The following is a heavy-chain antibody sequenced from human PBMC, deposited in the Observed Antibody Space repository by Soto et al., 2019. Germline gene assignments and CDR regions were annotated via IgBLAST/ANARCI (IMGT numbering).Heavy chain of an antibody. CDR1: GFTFSSYS. CDR3: ARDIGITMRDGMDV. J-gene: IGHJ6*02. D-gene: IGHD3-22*01. CDR2: ISSSSTYI. Sequence: EVQLVESGGGLVTPGGSLRLSCAASGFTFSSYSMNWVRQAPGKGLEWVSSISSSSTYIYYADSVKGRFTISRDNAKNSLYLQMNSLRAEDTAVYYCARDIGITMRDGMDVWGQGTTVTVSS. V-gene: IGHV3-21*01.